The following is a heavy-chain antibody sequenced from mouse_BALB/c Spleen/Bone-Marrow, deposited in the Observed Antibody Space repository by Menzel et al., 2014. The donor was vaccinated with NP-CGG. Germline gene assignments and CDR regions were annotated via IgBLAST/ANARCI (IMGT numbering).Heavy chain of an antibody. CDR1: GFTFSNYG. D-gene: IGHD2-4*01. Sequence: EVKLLESGGDLVKPGGSLKLSCAASGFTFSNYGMSWVRQIPDKRLEWAATISSGGTYTFYPDSVKGRFTISRDNTRNTLTLQMTSLKSEDTAMYYCARRRDYDYFDYWGQGTTLTVSS. CDR2: ISSGGTYT. J-gene: IGHJ2*01. CDR3: ARRRDYDYFDY. V-gene: IGHV5-6*02.